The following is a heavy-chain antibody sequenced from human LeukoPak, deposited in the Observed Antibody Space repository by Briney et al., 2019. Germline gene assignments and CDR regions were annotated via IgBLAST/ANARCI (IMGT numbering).Heavy chain of an antibody. V-gene: IGHV3-48*03. J-gene: IGHJ4*02. D-gene: IGHD6-13*01. CDR3: ALAAAGTPSY. Sequence: GGSLRLSCAASGFSFSFSNMNRVRQAPGKGLEWVSYISSSGSTIYYADSVKGRFTISRDNARNSLYLQMNSLRAEDTAVYYCALAAAGTPSYWGQGTLVTVSS. CDR2: ISSSGSTI. CDR1: GFSFSFSN.